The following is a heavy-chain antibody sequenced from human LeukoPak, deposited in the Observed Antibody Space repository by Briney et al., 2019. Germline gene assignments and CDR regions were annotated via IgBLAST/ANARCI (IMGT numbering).Heavy chain of an antibody. D-gene: IGHD6-19*01. CDR2: ISWNSGSI. J-gene: IGHJ4*02. V-gene: IGHV3-9*03. CDR3: AKARGTVAGTSPFWYFDY. Sequence: GRSLRLSCAASGFTFDDYAMHWVRQAPGKGLEWVSGISWNSGSIGYADSVKGRFTISRDNAKNSLYLQMSSLRAEDMALYYCAKARGTVAGTSPFWYFDYWGQGTLVTVSS. CDR1: GFTFDDYA.